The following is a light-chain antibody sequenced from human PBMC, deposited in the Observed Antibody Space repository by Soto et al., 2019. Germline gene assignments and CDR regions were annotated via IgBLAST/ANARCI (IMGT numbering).Light chain of an antibody. Sequence: SGLTQPPSASAAPGQKVTISCSGSSSNIGGNSVSWYQQLPGTAPKLLIYDDNKRPSGIPDRFSGSKSGTSATLGITGFQTGDEADYYCGSWDSSLSAYVFGTGTKV. CDR1: SSNIGGNS. CDR3: GSWDSSLSAYV. J-gene: IGLJ1*01. V-gene: IGLV1-51*01. CDR2: DDN.